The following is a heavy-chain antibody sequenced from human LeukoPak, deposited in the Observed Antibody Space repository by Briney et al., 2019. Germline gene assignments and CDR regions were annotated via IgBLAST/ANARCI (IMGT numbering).Heavy chain of an antibody. CDR3: AKDAQRGFDYSNSLQN. D-gene: IGHD4-11*01. J-gene: IGHJ1*01. V-gene: IGHV3-33*06. Sequence: PGGSLRLSCAASGFTFSHYGMHWVRQTPGAGLQWVAVIWSDGSDKYYAQSVKGRFTISRDNSKNSLFLQMNSLITEDTAVYYCAKDAQRGFDYSNSLQNWGQGILVTVSS. CDR1: GFTFSHYG. CDR2: IWSDGSDK.